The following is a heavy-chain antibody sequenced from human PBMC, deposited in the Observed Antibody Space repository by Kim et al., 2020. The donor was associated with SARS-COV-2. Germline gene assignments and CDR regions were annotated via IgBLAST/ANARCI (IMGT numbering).Heavy chain of an antibody. CDR1: GYTFTSYG. V-gene: IGHV1-18*04. CDR2: ISAYNGNT. D-gene: IGHD5-18*01. Sequence: ASVKVSCKASGYTFTSYGISWVRQAPGQGLEWMGWISAYNGNTNYAQKLQGRVTMTTDTSTSTAYMELRSLRSDDTAVYYCARDKWVVDTAMVFSNWGQGTLVTVSS. J-gene: IGHJ4*02. CDR3: ARDKWVVDTAMVFSN.